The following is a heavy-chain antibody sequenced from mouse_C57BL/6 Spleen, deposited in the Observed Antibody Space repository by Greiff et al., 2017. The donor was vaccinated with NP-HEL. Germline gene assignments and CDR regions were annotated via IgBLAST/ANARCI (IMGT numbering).Heavy chain of an antibody. J-gene: IGHJ2*01. Sequence: VQLQQPGTELVKPGASVKLSCKASGYTFTSYWMHWVKQRPGQGLEWIGNINPSNGGTNYNEKFKSKATLTVDKSSSTAYMQLSSLTSEDSAVYYCARDDGFLLLRYYFDYWGQGTTLTVSS. CDR2: INPSNGGT. CDR3: ARDDGFLLLRYYFDY. D-gene: IGHD1-1*01. V-gene: IGHV1-53*01. CDR1: GYTFTSYW.